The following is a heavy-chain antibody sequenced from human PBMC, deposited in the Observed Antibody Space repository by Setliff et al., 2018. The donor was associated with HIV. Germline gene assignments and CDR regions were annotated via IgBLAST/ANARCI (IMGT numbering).Heavy chain of an antibody. J-gene: IGHJ3*01. D-gene: IGHD2-15*01. CDR2: VHNGGSI. CDR1: GGPISTNDYY. V-gene: IGHV4-39*07. CDR3: ARAVVPPRSRGFDL. Sequence: SETLSLTCTVSGGPISTNDYYWGFIRQSPGKLLEWITSVHNGGSIFYNPSLKSRVTISPDTSKKQFSLQLTSVTAADTAIYYCARAVVPPRSRGFDLWGQGTMVTVSS.